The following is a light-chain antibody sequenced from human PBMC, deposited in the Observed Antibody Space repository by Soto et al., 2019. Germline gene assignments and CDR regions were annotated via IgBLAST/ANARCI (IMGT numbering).Light chain of an antibody. CDR1: QSVSSF. CDR3: QQRSNWPPIT. V-gene: IGKV3-11*01. CDR2: DAS. Sequence: EIVLTQSPATLSLSPGERATLSCRASQSVSSFLAWYQQKPGQATNLLIYDASNRATGIPARFSGSGSGTDFTLTISSLEPEDFAFYYCQQRSNWPPITFGQGTRLEIK. J-gene: IGKJ5*01.